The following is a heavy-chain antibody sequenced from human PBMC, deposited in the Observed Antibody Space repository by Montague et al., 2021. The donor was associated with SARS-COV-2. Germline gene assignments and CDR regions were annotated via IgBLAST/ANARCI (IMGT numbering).Heavy chain of an antibody. D-gene: IGHD2-2*01. CDR3: ARGRYCSSTSCYGYYYGMDV. J-gene: IGHJ6*02. Sequence: SLRLSCAASGVTFSSYAMHWVRQAPGKGLEGVAVISYDGSNKYYADSVKGRFTISRDNSKNALYLQMNSLRAEDTAVYYCARGRYCSSTSCYGYYYGMDVCGQGTTVTVSS. V-gene: IGHV3-30*04. CDR1: GVTFSSYA. CDR2: ISYDGSNK.